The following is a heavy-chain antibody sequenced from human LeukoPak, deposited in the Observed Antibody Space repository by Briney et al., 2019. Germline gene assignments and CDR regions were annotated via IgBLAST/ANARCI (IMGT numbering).Heavy chain of an antibody. CDR3: ARKLNYGDPFY. CDR2: ISSSGSLT. V-gene: IGHV3-11*06. Sequence: GGSLRLSCAASGFTFSDYYMSWVRQAPGRGLEWLSYISSSGSLTNHADSVKGRFTISRDNGKNTLYLQMNSLRAEDMAVYYCARKLNYGDPFYWGQGTLVTVSS. D-gene: IGHD4-17*01. J-gene: IGHJ4*02. CDR1: GFTFSDYY.